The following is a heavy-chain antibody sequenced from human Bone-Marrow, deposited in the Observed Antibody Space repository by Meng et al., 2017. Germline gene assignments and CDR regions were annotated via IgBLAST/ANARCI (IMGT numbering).Heavy chain of an antibody. CDR2: INHSGSN. D-gene: IGHD3-22*01. J-gene: IGHJ4*02. Sequence: SETLSPTCAAHGWSSTGYYWSWIRQLPGKGLEGTGAINHSGSNNYNPSLKSRVTISVDTSKNQLSLKLSSVTAADTAVYYCARGLYYDSSGYYPRLYYFDYWGQGTLVTVSS. V-gene: IGHV4-34*01. CDR3: ARGLYYDSSGYYPRLYYFDY. CDR1: GWSSTGYY.